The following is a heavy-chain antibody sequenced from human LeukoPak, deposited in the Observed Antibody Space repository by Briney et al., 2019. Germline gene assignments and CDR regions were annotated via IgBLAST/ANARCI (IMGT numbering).Heavy chain of an antibody. J-gene: IGHJ3*02. CDR3: ARERNPTRLAPDAFDI. CDR1: GGTFSSYA. Sequence: KVSRKASGGTFSSYAISWVRQAPGQGLEWMGGIIPIFGTANYAQKFQGRVTITTDESTSTAYMELSSLRSEDTAVYYCARERNPTRLAPDAFDIWGQGTMVTVSS. V-gene: IGHV1-69*05. CDR2: IIPIFGTA. D-gene: IGHD5-12*01.